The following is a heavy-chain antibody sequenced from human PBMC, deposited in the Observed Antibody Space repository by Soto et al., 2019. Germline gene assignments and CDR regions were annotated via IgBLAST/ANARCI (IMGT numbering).Heavy chain of an antibody. CDR1: GYSFSSHW. CDR2: IYPDDSDT. CDR3: ATLYDYHSSGRGYYFDY. Sequence: EVQLVQSGAEVKKSGESLKISCKGSGYSFSSHWIAWVRQLPGKGLEYMGIIYPDDSDTRYSPSFQGQVTISADKSISTAYLQWSSLKASDTAMFYCATLYDYHSSGRGYYFDYWGQGTLVTVSS. J-gene: IGHJ4*02. D-gene: IGHD3-22*01. V-gene: IGHV5-51*01.